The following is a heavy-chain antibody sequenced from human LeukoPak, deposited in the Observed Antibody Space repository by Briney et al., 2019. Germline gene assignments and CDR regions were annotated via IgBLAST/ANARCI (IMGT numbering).Heavy chain of an antibody. J-gene: IGHJ6*02. CDR2: IDQDGST. Sequence: SETLSLTCIVYGGSFSNYYWSWIRQPPGKGLEWIGEIDQDGSTSYNPSLKSRVSISVDTSKNQFSLKLTSVTAADTAAYYCARGPILAGHYPTYYYGMDVWGQGTTVTVSS. CDR1: GGSFSNYY. D-gene: IGHD3-9*01. V-gene: IGHV4-34*01. CDR3: ARGPILAGHYPTYYYGMDV.